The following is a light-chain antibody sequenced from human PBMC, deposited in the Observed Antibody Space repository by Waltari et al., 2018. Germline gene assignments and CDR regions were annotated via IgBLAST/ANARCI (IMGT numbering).Light chain of an antibody. CDR3: QSTDSSGSYRV. J-gene: IGLJ2*01. CDR2: KDS. V-gene: IGLV3-25*03. Sequence: SYELTQPPSVSVSPGQTARITCSGDALPKPYASWFQQKPGQAPVLVICKDSERPSGIPERFSGSSSGTTVTLTISGVQAEDEADYYCQSTDSSGSYRVFGGGTKLTVL. CDR1: ALPKPY.